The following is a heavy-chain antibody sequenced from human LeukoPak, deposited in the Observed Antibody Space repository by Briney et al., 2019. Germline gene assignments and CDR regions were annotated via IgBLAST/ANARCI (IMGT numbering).Heavy chain of an antibody. CDR1: GGSISSYY. V-gene: IGHV4-59*01. J-gene: IGHJ3*02. CDR3: ARTTRNSSGWYRDAFDI. D-gene: IGHD6-19*01. Sequence: SETLSLTCTVSGGSISSYYWSWIRQPPGKGLEWIGYIYHSGSTYYNPSLKSRVTISVDTSKNQFSLKLSSVTAADTAVYYCARTTRNSSGWYRDAFDIWGQGTMVTVSS. CDR2: IYHSGST.